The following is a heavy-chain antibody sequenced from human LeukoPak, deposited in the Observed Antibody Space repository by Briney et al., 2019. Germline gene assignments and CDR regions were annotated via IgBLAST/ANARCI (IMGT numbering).Heavy chain of an antibody. CDR2: IRSKAYGGTT. J-gene: IGHJ3*02. Sequence: GGYLRLSCTASGFTFGDYAMSWVRQAPGKGLEWVGFIRSKAYGGTTEYAASVKGRFTISRDDSKSIAYLQMNSLKTEDTAVYYCTRLMRLDAFDIWGQGTMVTVSS. CDR1: GFTFGDYA. V-gene: IGHV3-49*04. CDR3: TRLMRLDAFDI.